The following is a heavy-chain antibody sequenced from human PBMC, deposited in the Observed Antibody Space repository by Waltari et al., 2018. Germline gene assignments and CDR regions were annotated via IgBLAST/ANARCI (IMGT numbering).Heavy chain of an antibody. J-gene: IGHJ4*02. CDR1: GYTFTNYD. CDR3: ARGLDSNSWYGAHF. Sequence: QVLLVQSGAELKTPGASVKVACKASGYTFTNYDINWLRQATGNGLEWVGWMNPKNGNTLYAQKFQGRVTLTRDNSINTAYMELTSLTSDDTGVYYCARGLDSNSWYGAHFWGQGTLVTVAS. V-gene: IGHV1-8*01. CDR2: MNPKNGNT. D-gene: IGHD6-13*01.